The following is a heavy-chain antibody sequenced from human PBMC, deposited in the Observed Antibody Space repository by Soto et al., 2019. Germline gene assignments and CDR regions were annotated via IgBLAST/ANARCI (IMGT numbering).Heavy chain of an antibody. CDR2: ISYDGSNK. D-gene: IGHD2-15*01. Sequence: GGSLRLSCAASGFTFSSYAMHWVRQAPGKGLEWVAVISYDGSNKYYADSVKGRFTISRDNSKNTLYLQMNSLRAEDTAVYYCAREEAYCSGGSCYYYGMDVWGQGTTVTV. CDR3: AREEAYCSGGSCYYYGMDV. V-gene: IGHV3-30-3*01. J-gene: IGHJ6*02. CDR1: GFTFSSYA.